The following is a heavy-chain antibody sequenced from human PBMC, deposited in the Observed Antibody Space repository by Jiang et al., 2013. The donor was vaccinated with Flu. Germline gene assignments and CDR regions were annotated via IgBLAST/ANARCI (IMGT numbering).Heavy chain of an antibody. Sequence: VQLVESGPGLVKPSETLSLTCTVSGGSISNYYWTWIRQPPGKGLEWIGYIHDSGRTNYNPSLESRVTISLDPSKNQVSLKLSSVTAADTAVYYCARFSTGYSNPFWGQGTLVTVSS. J-gene: IGHJ4*02. V-gene: IGHV4-59*13. CDR2: IHDSGRT. CDR1: GGSISNYY. CDR3: ARFSTGYSNPF. D-gene: IGHD3-9*01.